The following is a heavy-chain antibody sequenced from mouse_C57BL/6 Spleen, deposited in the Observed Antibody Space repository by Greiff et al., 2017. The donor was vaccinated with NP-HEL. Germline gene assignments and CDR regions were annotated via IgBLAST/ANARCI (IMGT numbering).Heavy chain of an antibody. CDR1: GYAFSSSW. CDR2: IYPGDGDT. Sequence: VQLQQSGPELVKPGASVKISCKASGYAFSSSWMNWVKQRPGKGLEWIGRIYPGDGDTNYNGKFKGKATLTADKSSSTAYMQLSSLTSEDSAVYFCARLRGSEGSYCDYWGQGTTLTVSS. D-gene: IGHD1-1*01. V-gene: IGHV1-82*01. CDR3: ARLRGSEGSYCDY. J-gene: IGHJ2*01.